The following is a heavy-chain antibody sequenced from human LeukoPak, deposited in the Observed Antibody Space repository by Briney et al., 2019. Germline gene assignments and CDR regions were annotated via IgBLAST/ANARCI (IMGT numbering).Heavy chain of an antibody. CDR3: ARLPLRYCSSTSCYDY. Sequence: ASVKVSCKASGYTFISYDINWVRQATGQGLEWMGWMNPNSGNTGYAQKFQGRVTMTRNTSISTAYMELSSLRSEDTAVYYCARLPLRYCSSTSCYDYWGQGTLVTVSS. J-gene: IGHJ4*02. CDR1: GYTFISYD. D-gene: IGHD2-2*01. V-gene: IGHV1-8*01. CDR2: MNPNSGNT.